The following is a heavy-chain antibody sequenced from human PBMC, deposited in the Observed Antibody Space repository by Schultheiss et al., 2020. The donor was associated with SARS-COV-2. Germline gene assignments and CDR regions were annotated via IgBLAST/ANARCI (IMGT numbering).Heavy chain of an antibody. J-gene: IGHJ5*02. CDR2: ISSSSSTI. Sequence: GGSLRLSCAASGFIFSGFWLHWVRQAPGKGLEWVSSISSSSSTIYYADSVKGRFTISRDNAKNSLYLQMNSLRAEDTAVYYCASDGSGSYYGWFDPWGQGTLVTVSS. V-gene: IGHV3-48*01. CDR3: ASDGSGSYYGWFDP. CDR1: GFIFSGFW. D-gene: IGHD3-10*01.